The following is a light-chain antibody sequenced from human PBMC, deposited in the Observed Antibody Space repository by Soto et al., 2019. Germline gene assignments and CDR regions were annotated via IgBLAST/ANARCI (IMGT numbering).Light chain of an antibody. CDR1: QTVGRNY. J-gene: IGKJ4*01. Sequence: EIVLTQSPGTLSLSPGERATLSCRASQTVGRNYLAWYQQKPGQAPRLLIYHASNRATGIPDRFSGSGSGTDFTLTISRLEPEDVAVYYGQQYAASPLTFGGGAKVEI. V-gene: IGKV3-20*01. CDR3: QQYAASPLT. CDR2: HAS.